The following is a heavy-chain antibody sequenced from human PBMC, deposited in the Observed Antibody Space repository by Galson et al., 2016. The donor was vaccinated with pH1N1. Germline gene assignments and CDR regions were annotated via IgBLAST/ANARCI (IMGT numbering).Heavy chain of an antibody. CDR1: GYSFTNYW. D-gene: IGHD3-10*01. CDR2: IYPSDSDT. Sequence: QSGAEVKKPGKSLKISCKGSGYSFTNYWIGWVRQMPGKGLEWMGIIYPSDSDTRYSPSFQGRVTISADKSISTAYLQWNSLKASDTAIYYCARGSGSPDSYYYYGMDVWGQGTTVTVSS. J-gene: IGHJ6*02. V-gene: IGHV5-51*01. CDR3: ARGSGSPDSYYYYGMDV.